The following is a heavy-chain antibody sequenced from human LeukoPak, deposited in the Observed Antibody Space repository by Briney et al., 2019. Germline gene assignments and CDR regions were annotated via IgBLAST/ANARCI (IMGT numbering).Heavy chain of an antibody. CDR2: ISFDGNDN. J-gene: IGHJ3*01. CDR3: AKARLPTNNWYSDSFDS. D-gene: IGHD1-7*01. V-gene: IGHV3-30-3*01. Sequence: PGRSLRLSCAASGFTFSSYAMHWVRQAPGKGLEWVAVISFDGNDNYYADSVKGRFTISRDNSESDLFLQMNSLRTEDTALYYCAKARLPTNNWYSDSFDSWGQGTLVTVS. CDR1: GFTFSSYA.